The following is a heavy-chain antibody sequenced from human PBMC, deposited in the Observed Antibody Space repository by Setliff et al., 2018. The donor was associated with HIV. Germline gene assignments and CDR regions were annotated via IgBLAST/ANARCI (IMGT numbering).Heavy chain of an antibody. V-gene: IGHV3-66*02. D-gene: IGHD3-22*01. Sequence: TGGSLRLSCVASGFTFSRDWMLWVRQVPGKGLEWVSTIYSDGSTCHADSVKGRFTLSRDTSKNTLSLQMNTLRPEDTAVYFCARVRLYNSALDYWGQGTLVTVS. CDR2: IYSDGST. CDR1: GFTFSRDW. CDR3: ARVRLYNSALDY. J-gene: IGHJ4*02.